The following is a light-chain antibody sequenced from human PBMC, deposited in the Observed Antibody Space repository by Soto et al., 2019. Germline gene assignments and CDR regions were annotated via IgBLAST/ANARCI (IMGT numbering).Light chain of an antibody. J-gene: IGKJ4*01. V-gene: IGKV1-5*03. CDR1: QSISSW. CDR3: QQYNSYPLT. CDR2: KAS. Sequence: DIQMTQSPSTLSASVGDRVTITCRASQSISSWLALYQQKPGKAPNLLIYKASILESGVPSRFSGSGSGTECALTISCLQPDDFATYYCQQYNSYPLTVGGGTKVEIK.